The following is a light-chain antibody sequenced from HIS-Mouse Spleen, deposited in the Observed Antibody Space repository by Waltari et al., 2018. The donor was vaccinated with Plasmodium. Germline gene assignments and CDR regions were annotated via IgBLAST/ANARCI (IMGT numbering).Light chain of an antibody. J-gene: IGLJ2*01. CDR2: EGS. V-gene: IGLV2-23*01. CDR1: SSDVGRYNL. CDR3: CSYAGSRMV. Sequence: GQSIPISCTGTSSDVGRYNLVSWYQQHPGKAPKLMIYEGSKRPSGVSNRFSGSKSGNTASLTISGLQAEDEADYYCCSYAGSRMVFGGGTKLTVL.